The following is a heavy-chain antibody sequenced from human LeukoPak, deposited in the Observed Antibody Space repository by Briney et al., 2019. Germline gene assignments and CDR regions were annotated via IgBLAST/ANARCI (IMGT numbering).Heavy chain of an antibody. V-gene: IGHV3-23*01. CDR3: ARDPNGNYVCALDFQR. CDR2: ISGVGT. J-gene: IGHJ1*01. D-gene: IGHD4-17*01. CDR1: GFTFSNYA. Sequence: GGSLRLSCAASGFTFSNYAMSWVRQAPGKWLEWVSSISGVGTYYADSVKGRFSISRDNYKNTLYLQMSSLRAEDTAVYYCARDPNGNYVCALDFQRWCQGTLVTVSS.